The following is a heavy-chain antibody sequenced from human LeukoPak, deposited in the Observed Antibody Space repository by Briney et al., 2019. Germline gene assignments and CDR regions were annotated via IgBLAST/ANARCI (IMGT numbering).Heavy chain of an antibody. J-gene: IGHJ6*03. V-gene: IGHV3-73*01. CDR2: IRSKANSYAT. D-gene: IGHD4-17*01. CDR1: GFTFSGSA. CDR3: TSGTVTYYYYYMDV. Sequence: GGSLRLSCAASGFTFSGSAMHWVRQASGKGLEWVGRIRSKANSYATAYAASVKGRFTISRDDSKDTAYLQMNSLKTEDTAVYYCTSGTVTYYYYYMDVWGKGTTVTVSS.